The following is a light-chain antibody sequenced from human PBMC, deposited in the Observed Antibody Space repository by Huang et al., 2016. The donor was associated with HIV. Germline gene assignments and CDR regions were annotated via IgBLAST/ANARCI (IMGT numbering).Light chain of an antibody. CDR3: MQSVQTPPS. Sequence: DIVMTQSPLSLPVTPGEPASISCRSSQSLLFSNGHNYVDWYLQKPEQSPQLLSYFASNRASGVPDMFSGSGSGTDSTLKISRVEAEDVGIYYCMQSVQTPPSFGPGTKVDIK. CDR1: QSLLFSNGHNY. CDR2: FAS. J-gene: IGKJ3*01. V-gene: IGKV2-28*01.